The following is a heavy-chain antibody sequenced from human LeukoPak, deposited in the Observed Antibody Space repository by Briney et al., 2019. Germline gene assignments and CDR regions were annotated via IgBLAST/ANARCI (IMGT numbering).Heavy chain of an antibody. CDR3: ARVESGSFSFDS. V-gene: IGHV3-21*01. Sequence: GGSLRLSCAASGFTFSSYSMNWVRQAPGKGLEWVSSISSSSSYIYYADSVKGRFTISRDDAKNSLYLQMNSPRAEDTAVYYCARVESGSFSFDSWGQGTLVTVSS. CDR1: GFTFSSYS. CDR2: ISSSSSYI. D-gene: IGHD1-26*01. J-gene: IGHJ4*02.